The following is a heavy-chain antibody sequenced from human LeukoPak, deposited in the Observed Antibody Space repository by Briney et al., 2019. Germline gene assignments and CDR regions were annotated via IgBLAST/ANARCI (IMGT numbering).Heavy chain of an antibody. CDR2: TYYRSKWYN. CDR1: GDSVSSNSAA. J-gene: IGHJ4*02. D-gene: IGHD2-2*01. CDR3: AREYLSDVPASSDFDY. Sequence: SQTLSLTCAISGDSVSSNSAAWNWIRQSPSRGLQWLGKTYYRSKWYNDYAVSVKSRITINPDTSKNQFSLQLNSVTPEDTAVYYCAREYLSDVPASSDFDYWGQGTLVTVSS. V-gene: IGHV6-1*01.